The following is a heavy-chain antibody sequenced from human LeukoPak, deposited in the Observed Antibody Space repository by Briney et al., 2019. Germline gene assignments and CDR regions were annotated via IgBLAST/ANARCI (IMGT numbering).Heavy chain of an antibody. D-gene: IGHD6-13*01. CDR2: IYPDDSDT. V-gene: IGHV5-51*01. Sequence: GESLKISCKGSGYRFADYWIAWVRQVPGQGLEWMGIIYPDDSDTRYSPSFQGQVTISADKSITTAYLQWSSLKASDTAIYYCAKTRGGSWPSPLVNWGQGTLVTVSS. J-gene: IGHJ4*02. CDR1: GYRFADYW. CDR3: AKTRGGSWPSPLVN.